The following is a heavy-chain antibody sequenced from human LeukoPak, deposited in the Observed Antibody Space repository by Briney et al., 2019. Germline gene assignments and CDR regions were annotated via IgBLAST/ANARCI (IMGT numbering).Heavy chain of an antibody. CDR3: ARSYGSGSYWFDY. D-gene: IGHD3-10*01. Sequence: SETLSLTCTVSGGSISSYYWSWIRQPPGKGLEWIGYIYYSGSTNYNPSLKSRVTISVDTSKNQFSLKLSSETAADTAVYYCARSYGSGSYWFDYWGQGTLVTVSS. V-gene: IGHV4-59*01. CDR2: IYYSGST. J-gene: IGHJ4*02. CDR1: GGSISSYY.